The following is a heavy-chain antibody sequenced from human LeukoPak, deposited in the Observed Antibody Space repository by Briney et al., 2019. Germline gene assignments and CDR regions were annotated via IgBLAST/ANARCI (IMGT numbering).Heavy chain of an antibody. V-gene: IGHV3-30*02. CDR2: IRYDGSNK. Sequence: PGGSLRLSCAASGFTFSSYGMHWVRQAPGKGLEWAAFIRYDGSNKYYGDSVKGRFTISRDNSKNTVFLQVDSLRAEDTAVYYCTKSRGATASTPIGYFDYWGQGALVTVSS. CDR1: GFTFSSYG. J-gene: IGHJ4*02. CDR3: TKSRGATASTPIGYFDY. D-gene: IGHD6-13*01.